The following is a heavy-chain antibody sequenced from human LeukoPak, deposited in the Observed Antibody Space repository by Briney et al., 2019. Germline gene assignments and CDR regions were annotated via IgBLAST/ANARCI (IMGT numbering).Heavy chain of an antibody. CDR3: AREPDIVVVVAATDAFDI. D-gene: IGHD2-15*01. J-gene: IGHJ3*02. CDR2: ISSSSSYI. CDR1: GFTFSSYS. Sequence: GGSLRLSCAASGFTFSSYSMNWVRQAPGEGVEWVSSISSSSSYIYYADSVKGRFTISRDNAKNSLHLQMNSLRTNVTAEYYCAREPDIVVVVAATDAFDIWGQGTMVTVSS. V-gene: IGHV3-21*03.